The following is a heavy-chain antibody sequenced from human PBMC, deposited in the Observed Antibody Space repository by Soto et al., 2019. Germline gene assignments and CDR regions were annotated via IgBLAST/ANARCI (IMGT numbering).Heavy chain of an antibody. J-gene: IGHJ6*02. CDR1: GGTFSSYA. Sequence: QVQLVQSGAEVKKPGSSVKVSCKASGGTFSSYAISWVRQAPGQGLEWMGGIIPIFGTANYEQKFQGRVTITADESTSIAYMEMSSLRSEDTAVYYCARGGKAEYDSSGYYYYYYGMDVWGQGTTVTVSS. CDR3: ARGGKAEYDSSGYYYYYYGMDV. D-gene: IGHD3-22*01. V-gene: IGHV1-69*01. CDR2: IIPIFGTA.